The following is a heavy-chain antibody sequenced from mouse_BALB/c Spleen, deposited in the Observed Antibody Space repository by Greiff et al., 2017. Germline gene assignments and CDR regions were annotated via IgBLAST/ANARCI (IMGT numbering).Heavy chain of an antibody. V-gene: IGHV1S137*01. Sequence: VQLQQSGAELVRPGVSVKISCKGSGYTFTDYAMHWVKQSHAKSLEWIGVISTYYGDASYNQKFKGKATMTVDKSSSTAYMELARLTSEDSAIYYCARGEPWFAYWGQGTLVTVSA. CDR1: GYTFTDYA. CDR3: ARGEPWFAY. J-gene: IGHJ3*01. CDR2: ISTYYGDA.